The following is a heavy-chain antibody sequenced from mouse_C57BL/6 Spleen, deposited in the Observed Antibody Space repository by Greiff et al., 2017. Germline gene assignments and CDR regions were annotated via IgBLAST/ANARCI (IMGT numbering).Heavy chain of an antibody. V-gene: IGHV2-6*03. J-gene: IGHJ4*01. Sequence: VQLVESGPGLVAPSQSLSITCTVSGFSLTSYGVPWVRQPPGKGLAWLVVIWSDGSTTYNSARKSRLSISKDNSKSQVFLKMNSPHTDDTAMYYCAGSNYVEGAMDYWGQGTSVTVSS. D-gene: IGHD2-5*01. CDR2: IWSDGST. CDR3: AGSNYVEGAMDY. CDR1: GFSLTSYG.